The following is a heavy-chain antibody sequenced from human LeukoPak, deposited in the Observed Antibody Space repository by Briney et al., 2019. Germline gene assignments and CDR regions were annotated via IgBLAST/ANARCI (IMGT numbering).Heavy chain of an antibody. V-gene: IGHV4-59*12. Sequence: SETLSLTCTVSGGSISSYYWSWIRQPPGKGLEWIGYIYYSGSTNYNPSLKSRVTISVDTSKNQFSLKLSSVTAADTAVYYCARSVLRFSYYYMDVWGKGTTVTVSS. CDR2: IYYSGST. D-gene: IGHD3-3*01. J-gene: IGHJ6*03. CDR3: ARSVLRFSYYYMDV. CDR1: GGSISSYY.